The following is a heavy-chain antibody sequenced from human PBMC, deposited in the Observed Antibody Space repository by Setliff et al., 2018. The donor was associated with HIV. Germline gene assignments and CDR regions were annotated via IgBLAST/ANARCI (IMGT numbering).Heavy chain of an antibody. D-gene: IGHD5-18*01. CDR2: FYYSGST. Sequence: PSETLSLTCTVSGGSISTYYWSWIRQSPGKGLEWIGYFYYSGSTKYNPSLKSRLTISVDTSKNQFSLKLRSVTAADTAFYYCARGVTHPPPFGAFDIWGLGTLVTVSS. J-gene: IGHJ3*02. CDR3: ARGVTHPPPFGAFDI. CDR1: GGSISTYY. V-gene: IGHV4-59*01.